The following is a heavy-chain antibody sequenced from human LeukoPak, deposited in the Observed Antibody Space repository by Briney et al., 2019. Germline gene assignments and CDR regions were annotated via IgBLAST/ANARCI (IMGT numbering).Heavy chain of an antibody. CDR2: INAYNGNK. Sequence: ASVKVSCKTSDYTFSSDGFTWVRQAPGKGLEWMGWINAYNGNKNYAPKFQGRVTLTTDTSTNTAYMDLRNLRSDDTAIYYCANRGQQLYDYWGQGTLVTASS. D-gene: IGHD2-8*01. J-gene: IGHJ4*02. CDR1: DYTFSSDG. CDR3: ANRGQQLYDY. V-gene: IGHV1-18*01.